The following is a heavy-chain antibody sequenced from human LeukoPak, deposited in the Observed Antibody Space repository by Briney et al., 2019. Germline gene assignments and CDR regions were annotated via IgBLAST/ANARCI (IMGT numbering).Heavy chain of an antibody. CDR1: GFTFSSYA. D-gene: IGHD5-24*01. V-gene: IGHV3-23*01. Sequence: GGSLRLSCAASGFTFSSYAMSWVRQAPGKGLEWVSAISGSGGSTYYADSVKGRFTISRDNSKNTLYLQMNSLRAEDTAVYYCARKRDGYNYGDAFDIWGQGTMVTVSS. CDR2: ISGSGGST. CDR3: ARKRDGYNYGDAFDI. J-gene: IGHJ3*02.